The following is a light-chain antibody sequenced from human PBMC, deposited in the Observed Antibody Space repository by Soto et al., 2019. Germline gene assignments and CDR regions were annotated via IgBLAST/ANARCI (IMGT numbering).Light chain of an antibody. CDR2: KAS. V-gene: IGKV1-5*03. CDR1: QSISSW. J-gene: IGKJ2*01. CDR3: QQYNSYMYT. Sequence: DIQMTQSPSTLSASVGDRVTITCRASQSISSWLAWYQQKPGEAPKLLIYKASSLESGVPSRFSRSGSGTEFTLTISSLQPDDFATYYCQQYNSYMYTFGQGTKLEIK.